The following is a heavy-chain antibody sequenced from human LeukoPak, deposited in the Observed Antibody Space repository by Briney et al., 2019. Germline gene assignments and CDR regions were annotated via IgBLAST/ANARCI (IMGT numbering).Heavy chain of an antibody. D-gene: IGHD3-9*01. Sequence: PGGSLRLSCAASGFTFSSYAMSWVRQAPGKGLEWVSGISGSVISTYYADSVKGRFTISRDNAKNSLYLQMNTLRTEDTAVYYCARASYDVLTGWGQGTLVAVSS. J-gene: IGHJ4*02. CDR3: ARASYDVLTG. CDR1: GFTFSSYA. V-gene: IGHV3-23*01. CDR2: ISGSVIST.